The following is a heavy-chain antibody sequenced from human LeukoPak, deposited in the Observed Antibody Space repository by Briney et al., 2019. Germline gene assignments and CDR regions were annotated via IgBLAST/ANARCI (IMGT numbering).Heavy chain of an antibody. J-gene: IGHJ4*02. CDR1: GFTFNSYA. Sequence: GGSLRLSCAASGFTFNSYAMSWLRQAPGKGLEWVSTISATGSNTYYADSVKGRLTISRDNSKNTVYLQMNSLTADDTAVYYCAKTTVGYSSGRYPGWPADCWGQGTLVTVSS. CDR2: ISATGSNT. D-gene: IGHD6-19*01. CDR3: AKTTVGYSSGRYPGWPADC. V-gene: IGHV3-23*01.